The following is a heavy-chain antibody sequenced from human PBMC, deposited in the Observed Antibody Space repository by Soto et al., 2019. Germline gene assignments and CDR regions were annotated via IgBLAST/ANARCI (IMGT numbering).Heavy chain of an antibody. D-gene: IGHD2-2*01. J-gene: IGHJ5*02. CDR1: GFTFSSYA. CDR3: AKSPDDIVVVPAAHTP. Sequence: GGSLRLSCAASGFTFSSYAMSWVRQAPGKGLEWVSAISGSGGSTYYADSVKGRFTISRDNSKNTLYLQMNSLRAEDTAVYYCAKSPDDIVVVPAAHTPWGQGTLVTVSS. V-gene: IGHV3-23*01. CDR2: ISGSGGST.